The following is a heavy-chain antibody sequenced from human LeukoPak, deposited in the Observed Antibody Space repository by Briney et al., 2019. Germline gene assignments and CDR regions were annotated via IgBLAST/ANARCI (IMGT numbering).Heavy chain of an antibody. D-gene: IGHD3-9*01. Sequence: ASVNVSCKASGYTFTSYYMHWVRQAPGQGLEWMGIINPSGGSTSYAQKFQGRVTMTRDTSTRTVYMELSSLRSEDTDVYYCATNILTGYYSFDYWGQGTMVIVSS. V-gene: IGHV1-46*01. J-gene: IGHJ4*02. CDR1: GYTFTSYY. CDR3: ATNILTGYYSFDY. CDR2: INPSGGST.